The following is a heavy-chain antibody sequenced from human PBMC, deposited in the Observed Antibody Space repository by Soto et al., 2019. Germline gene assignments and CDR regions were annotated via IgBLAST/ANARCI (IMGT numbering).Heavy chain of an antibody. CDR2: INAGYGNT. D-gene: IGHD7-27*01. CDR1: GYTFSSYS. J-gene: IGHJ4*02. V-gene: IGHV1-3*01. Sequence: ASVKVSCTASGYTFSSYSMHWVLQAPGQRLEWMGWINAGYGNTKSSQKFQDRVTISRDTSASTAYMELTSLRSEDTAVYYCARDTGDGTFDFWGQGTLVTVSS. CDR3: ARDTGDGTFDF.